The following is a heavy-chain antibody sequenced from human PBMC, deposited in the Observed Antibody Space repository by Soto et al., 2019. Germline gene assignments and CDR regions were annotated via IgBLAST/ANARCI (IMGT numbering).Heavy chain of an antibody. D-gene: IGHD3-9*01. CDR2: SIPIFGTA. V-gene: IGHV1-69*01. CDR3: ARLVASETGYGMDV. Sequence: QVQLVQSGAEVKKPGSSVKVSCKASGGTFNNYPITWVRQAPGQGLEWMGGSIPIFGTANYAQKFQGRVTITVDESTSTAYMELSSLRSEDTAVYYCARLVASETGYGMDVWGQGTTVTVSS. CDR1: GGTFNNYP. J-gene: IGHJ6*02.